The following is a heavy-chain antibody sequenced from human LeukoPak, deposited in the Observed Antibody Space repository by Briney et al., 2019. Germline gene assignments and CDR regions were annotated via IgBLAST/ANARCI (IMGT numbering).Heavy chain of an antibody. CDR1: GFTFSDVY. CDR3: TTLSLL. CDR2: IKSYADGGTT. Sequence: PGGSLRLSCAVSGFTFSDVYMSWVRQAPGGGLEWIGRIKSYADGGTTLYTAPVEGRFIISRDDSSHTQYLEMNNLRTEDTAVYYCTTLSLLWGQGTLVTVSS. J-gene: IGHJ4*02. V-gene: IGHV3-15*05.